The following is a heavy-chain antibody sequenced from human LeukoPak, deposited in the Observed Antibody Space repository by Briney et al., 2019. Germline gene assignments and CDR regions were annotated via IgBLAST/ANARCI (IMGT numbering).Heavy chain of an antibody. CDR1: GGSISSGSYY. J-gene: IGHJ6*03. D-gene: IGHD5-12*01. CDR2: IYTSGST. V-gene: IGHV4-61*02. Sequence: SQTLSLTCTVSGGSISSGSYYWSWIRQPAGKGLEWIGRIYTSGSTNYNPSLKSRVTISVDTSKNQFSLKLRSVTAADTAVYYCARMDIVATAPESYYYYYMDVWGKGTTVTVSS. CDR3: ARMDIVATAPESYYYYYMDV.